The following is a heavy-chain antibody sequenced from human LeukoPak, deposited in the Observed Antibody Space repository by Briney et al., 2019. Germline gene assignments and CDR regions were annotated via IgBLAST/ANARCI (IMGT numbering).Heavy chain of an antibody. CDR1: GGSFSGYY. CDR3: ARGRLGQTYYYGSGSLDY. D-gene: IGHD3-10*01. CDR2: INHSGST. J-gene: IGHJ4*02. Sequence: SETLSLTCAVYGGSFSGYYWSWIRQPPGKGLEWIGEINHSGSTNYNPSLKSRVTISVDTSKNQFSLKLSSVTAADTAVYYCARGRLGQTYYYGSGSLDYWGQGTLVTVSS. V-gene: IGHV4-34*01.